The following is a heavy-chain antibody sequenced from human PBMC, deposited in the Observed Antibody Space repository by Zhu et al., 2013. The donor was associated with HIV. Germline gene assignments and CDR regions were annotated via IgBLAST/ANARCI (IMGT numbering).Heavy chain of an antibody. CDR3: ARETWDTAMAPWGYYYYGMDV. D-gene: IGHD5-18*01. J-gene: IGHJ6*02. V-gene: IGHV1-18*01. Sequence: QVQLVQSGAEVKKPGASVKVSCKASGYTFTSYGISWVRQAPGQGLEWMGWISAYNGNTNYAQKLQGRVTMTTDTSTSTAYMELRSLRSDDTAVYYCARETWDTAMAPWGYYYYGMDVWGQGTTVTVSS. CDR1: GYTFTSYG. CDR2: ISAYNGNT.